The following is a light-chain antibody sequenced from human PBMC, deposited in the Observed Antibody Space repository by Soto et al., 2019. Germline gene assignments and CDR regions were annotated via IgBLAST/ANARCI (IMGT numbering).Light chain of an antibody. V-gene: IGLV1-40*01. CDR2: GNT. J-gene: IGLJ7*01. Sequence: QLVLTQPPSVSGAPGQRVTISCTGSSSNIGAGYDVHWYQQLPGRAPKLLIYGNTNRPSGVPDRFSGSKSGTSASLAITGLQAEDEADYYCSSYTSSSTAVFGGGTQLTVL. CDR1: SSNIGAGYD. CDR3: SSYTSSSTAV.